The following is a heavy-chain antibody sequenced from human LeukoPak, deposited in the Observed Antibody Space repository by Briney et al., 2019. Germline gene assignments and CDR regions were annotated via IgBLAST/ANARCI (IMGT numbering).Heavy chain of an antibody. CDR3: ATLWDYDSSGYYYGWGTFDY. D-gene: IGHD3-22*01. Sequence: GASVKVSCKASGGTFSSYAISWVRQAPGQGLEWMGRIIPILGIANYAQKFQGRVTITADKSTSTAYMELSSLRSEDTAVYYCATLWDYDSSGYYYGWGTFDYWGQGTLVTVSS. CDR2: IIPILGIA. J-gene: IGHJ4*02. V-gene: IGHV1-69*04. CDR1: GGTFSSYA.